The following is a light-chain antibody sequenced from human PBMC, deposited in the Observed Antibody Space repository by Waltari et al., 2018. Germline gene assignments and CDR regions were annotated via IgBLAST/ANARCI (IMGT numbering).Light chain of an antibody. Sequence: EIVLTQSPDTLSFSPCENATLSCRASQSISNYLAWYQQKSGQAPRLLIYDASIRATGVPARFSGSGSGMDFTLTIRSLEPEDVAVYYCQQRTDWPPTYTFGQGARLEIK. CDR3: QQRTDWPPTYT. V-gene: IGKV3-11*01. CDR1: QSISNY. CDR2: DAS. J-gene: IGKJ2*01.